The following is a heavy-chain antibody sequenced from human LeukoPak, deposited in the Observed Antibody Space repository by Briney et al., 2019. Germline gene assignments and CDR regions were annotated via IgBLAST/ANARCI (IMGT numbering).Heavy chain of an antibody. Sequence: PGRSLRLSCAASGFTFSNYDMHWVRQAPGKGLEWVAIISYDGSNTYYADSVKGRFTISRDNSKNTLYLQMNSLRTGDTAVYYCARDPHSPYGDRGGYFDYWGQETLVTVSS. CDR2: ISYDGSNT. J-gene: IGHJ4*02. CDR1: GFTFSNYD. V-gene: IGHV3-30-3*01. CDR3: ARDPHSPYGDRGGYFDY. D-gene: IGHD4-17*01.